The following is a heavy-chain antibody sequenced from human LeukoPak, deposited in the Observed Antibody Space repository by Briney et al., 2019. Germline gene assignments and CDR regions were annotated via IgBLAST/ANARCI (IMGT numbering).Heavy chain of an antibody. V-gene: IGHV4-4*09. CDR3: VQTTGWPGFDY. Sequence: KPSETLSLTCTTSGVSISRFYWSWVRQPPGEGLEWIGNIYSGVPTYFNPSLKSRVIISVDTSKNQFSLNLTSVTAADTAMYYCVQTTGWPGFDYWGQGILVTVSS. D-gene: IGHD1-1*01. J-gene: IGHJ4*02. CDR2: IYSGVPT. CDR1: GVSISRFY.